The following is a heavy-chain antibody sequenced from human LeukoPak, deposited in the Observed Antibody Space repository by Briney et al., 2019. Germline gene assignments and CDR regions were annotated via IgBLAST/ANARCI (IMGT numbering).Heavy chain of an antibody. Sequence: GGPLRLSCTVSGFTFSSYAMSWVRQAPGKGLEWVSTISGSGGSTYYADSVKGRFTISRDNSKNTLYLQVYSLRVEDTAVYYCAKLGLGSGNYWGQGTLVTVSS. D-gene: IGHD3-10*01. CDR3: AKLGLGSGNY. J-gene: IGHJ4*02. CDR2: ISGSGGST. V-gene: IGHV3-23*01. CDR1: GFTFSSYA.